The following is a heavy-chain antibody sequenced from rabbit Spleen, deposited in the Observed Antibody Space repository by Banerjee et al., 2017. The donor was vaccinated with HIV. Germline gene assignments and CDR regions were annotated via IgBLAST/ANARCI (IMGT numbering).Heavy chain of an antibody. Sequence: QEQLVESGGGLVTLGGSLKLSCKASGIDFSSYGISWVRQAPGKGLEWIAYIYPDYGSTDYASWVNGRFTISLDNAQNTVFLQMTSLTAADTATYFCARDNAGYAGYGYATFNLWGPGTLVTVS. CDR1: GIDFSSYG. V-gene: IGHV1S47*01. J-gene: IGHJ4*01. CDR3: ARDNAGYAGYGYATFNL. CDR2: IYPDYGST. D-gene: IGHD6-1*01.